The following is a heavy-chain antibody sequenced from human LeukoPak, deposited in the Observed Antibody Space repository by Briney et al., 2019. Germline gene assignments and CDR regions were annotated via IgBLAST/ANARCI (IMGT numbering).Heavy chain of an antibody. CDR2: IYYSGST. V-gene: IGHV4-31*11. CDR1: GGSFSGYY. Sequence: SETLSLTCAVYGGSFSGYYWSWIRQHPGKGPEWIGYIYYSGSTYYNPSLKSRLTILLDILKNQFSLKLSSVTAADTAVYYCARGLVRGVPEDWGQGTLVTVSS. D-gene: IGHD3-10*01. CDR3: ARGLVRGVPED. J-gene: IGHJ4*02.